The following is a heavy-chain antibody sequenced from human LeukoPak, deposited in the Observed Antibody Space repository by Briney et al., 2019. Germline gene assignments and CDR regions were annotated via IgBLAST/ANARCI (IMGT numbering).Heavy chain of an antibody. CDR1: GGSISSSSYY. CDR2: IYYSGST. Sequence: PSETLSLTCTVSGGSISSSSYYWGWLRQPPGKGLEWIGSIYYSGSTYYNPSLKSRVTISVDTSKNQFSLKLSSVTAADTAVYYCARHRVGATYYMDVWGKGTTVTVSS. D-gene: IGHD1-26*01. J-gene: IGHJ6*03. CDR3: ARHRVGATYYMDV. V-gene: IGHV4-39*01.